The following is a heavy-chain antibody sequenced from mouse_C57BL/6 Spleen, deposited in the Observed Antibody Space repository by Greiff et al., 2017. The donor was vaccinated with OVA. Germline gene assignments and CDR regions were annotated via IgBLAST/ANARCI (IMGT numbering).Heavy chain of an antibody. D-gene: IGHD4-1*01. J-gene: IGHJ4*01. CDR1: GFNIKDDY. V-gene: IGHV14-4*01. CDR3: TTSGKGAMDY. Sequence: VQLKQSGAELVRPGASVKLSCTASGFNIKDDYMHWVKQRPEQGLEWIGWIDPENGDTEYASKFQGKATITADTSSNTAYLQLSSLTSEDTAVYYCTTSGKGAMDYWGQGTSVTVSS. CDR2: IDPENGDT.